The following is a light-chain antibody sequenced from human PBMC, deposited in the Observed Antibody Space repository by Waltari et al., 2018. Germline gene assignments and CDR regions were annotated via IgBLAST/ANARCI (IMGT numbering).Light chain of an antibody. CDR3: QQYSSWPLWT. V-gene: IGKV3-15*01. CDR1: QSVDSN. Sequence: EIVMTQSPATLSVSLGEEATLSCRASQSVDSNLAWYQQKPGQAPTLIIFGASGRATGVPARFSGSGSGTEYTLTIGSLQSEDSAVYYCQQYSSWPLWTFGQGTKVEIK. CDR2: GAS. J-gene: IGKJ1*01.